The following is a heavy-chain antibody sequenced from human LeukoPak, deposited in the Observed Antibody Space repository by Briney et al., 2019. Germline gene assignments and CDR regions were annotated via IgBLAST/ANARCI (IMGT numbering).Heavy chain of an antibody. CDR2: IWYDGSNK. CDR3: AGDLYSSGELDY. D-gene: IGHD6-19*01. V-gene: IGHV3-33*01. J-gene: IGHJ4*02. Sequence: GGSLRLSCAASGFTFSSYGMHWVRQAPGKGLEWVAVIWYDGSNKYYADSVKGRFTISRDNSKNTLYLQMNSLRAEDTAVYYCAGDLYSSGELDYWGQGTLVTVSS. CDR1: GFTFSSYG.